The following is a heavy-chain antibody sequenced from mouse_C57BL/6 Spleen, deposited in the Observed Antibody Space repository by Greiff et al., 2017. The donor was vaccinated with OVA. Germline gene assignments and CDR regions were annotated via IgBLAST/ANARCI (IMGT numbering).Heavy chain of an antibody. V-gene: IGHV5-6*01. D-gene: IGHD1-1*01. Sequence: EVKLMESGGDLVKPGGSLKLSCAASGFTFSSYGMSWVRQTPDTRLEWVATISSGGSYTYYQDSVKGRFTISRDNAKNTLYLQRSSLKSEDTAMYYCARHFTTVTPLYFDYWGQGTTLTVSS. CDR3: ARHFTTVTPLYFDY. CDR2: ISSGGSYT. J-gene: IGHJ2*01. CDR1: GFTFSSYG.